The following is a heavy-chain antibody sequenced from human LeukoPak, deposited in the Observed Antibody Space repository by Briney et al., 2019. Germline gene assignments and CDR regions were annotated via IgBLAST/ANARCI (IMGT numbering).Heavy chain of an antibody. CDR1: GFTFSSFG. D-gene: IGHD3-22*01. CDR2: ILYDGTNK. CDR3: ANVRRATYYYDSSGYGWSDY. J-gene: IGHJ4*02. Sequence: GGSLRLSCAASGFTFSSFGMHWVRQAPGQGLEWVAFILYDGTNKYYADSVKGRFTISRDNSKNTLYLQMNSLRAEDTAVYYCANVRRATYYYDSSGYGWSDYWGQGTLVTVSS. V-gene: IGHV3-30*02.